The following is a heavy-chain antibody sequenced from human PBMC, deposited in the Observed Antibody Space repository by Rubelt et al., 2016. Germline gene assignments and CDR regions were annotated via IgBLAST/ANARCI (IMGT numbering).Heavy chain of an antibody. CDR3: ARERIAASGLCEP. Sequence: QVQLQESGPGLVKPSETLSLTCAVYGGSFSDYYWNWIRQPPGKGLEWIGEISHRGSTNYNPSLKSRVTLSVDTFKNQFSLKRAVVTAADTAVDDCARERIAASGLCEPWAQGTLVTVSS. CDR2: ISHRGST. D-gene: IGHD6-6*01. V-gene: IGHV4-34*01. J-gene: IGHJ5*02. CDR1: GGSFSDYY.